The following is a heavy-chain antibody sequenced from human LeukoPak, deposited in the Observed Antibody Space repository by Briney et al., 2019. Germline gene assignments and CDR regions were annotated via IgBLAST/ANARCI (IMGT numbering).Heavy chain of an antibody. V-gene: IGHV3-33*01. D-gene: IGHD2-21*01. Sequence: GTSLRLSCAASGFTFSTYGMHWVRQAPGKGLEWVAVIWYDGSKMYYADSVKGRFTISRDTSKNTLYLQMNSLRAEDTAVYYCARHSSNSFDYWGQGTLATVSP. CDR3: ARHSSNSFDY. J-gene: IGHJ4*02. CDR1: GFTFSTYG. CDR2: IWYDGSKM.